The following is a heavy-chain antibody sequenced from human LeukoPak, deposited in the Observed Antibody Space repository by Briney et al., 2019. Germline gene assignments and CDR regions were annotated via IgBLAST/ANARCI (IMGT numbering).Heavy chain of an antibody. CDR3: ARVGQWLVENDWFDP. J-gene: IGHJ5*02. V-gene: IGHV1-2*02. CDR2: INSNSGDT. Sequence: ASVKVSCKASQYTFTAYYVHLVRQAPGQRLEWMGWINSNSGDTNFAQNFQGRVTMTRDTSISTVYMELSRLRSDDTAVYYCARVGQWLVENDWFDPWGQGTLVTVSS. CDR1: QYTFTAYY. D-gene: IGHD6-19*01.